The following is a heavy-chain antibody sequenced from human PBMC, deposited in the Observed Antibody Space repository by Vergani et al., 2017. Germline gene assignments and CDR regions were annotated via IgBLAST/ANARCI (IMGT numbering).Heavy chain of an antibody. D-gene: IGHD3-22*01. V-gene: IGHV4-61*01. J-gene: IGHJ6*03. CDR2: IYYSGST. CDR1: GGSVSSGSYY. Sequence: QVQLQESGPGLVKPSETLSLTCTVSGGSVSSGSYYWSWIRQPPGKGLEWIGYIYYSGSTNYNPSLKSRVTISVDTSTNQCSLKLSSVTAADTGVYYCARESYYYDSSGYYYVEDYYYYYMDVWGKGTTVTVSS. CDR3: ARESYYYDSSGYYYVEDYYYYYMDV.